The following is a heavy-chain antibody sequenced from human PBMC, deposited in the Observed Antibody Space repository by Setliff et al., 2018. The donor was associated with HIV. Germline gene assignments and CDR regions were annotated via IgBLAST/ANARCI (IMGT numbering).Heavy chain of an antibody. CDR3: ARYSPRGYTLTGPY. CDR2: IYYSGST. Sequence: ETLSLTCTVSGGSVSSGSYYWSWIRQPPGKGLEWIGYIYYSGSTKHNPSLKSRVTISLDTSKNQFSLKLTSVTAADTAVYYCARYSPRGYTLTGPYWGQGTLVTVSS. J-gene: IGHJ4*02. D-gene: IGHD6-25*01. CDR1: GGSVSSGSYY. V-gene: IGHV4-61*01.